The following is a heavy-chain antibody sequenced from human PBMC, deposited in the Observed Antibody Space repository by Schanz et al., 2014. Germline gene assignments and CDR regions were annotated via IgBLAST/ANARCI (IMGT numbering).Heavy chain of an antibody. CDR2: INTNTGNP. CDR1: GYTFTSYA. J-gene: IGHJ4*02. CDR3: TTETIAMAGTFSI. V-gene: IGHV7-4-1*02. Sequence: QVQLVQSGSELKKPGASVKVSCKASGYTFTSYAMNWVRQAPGQGLEWVGWINTNTGNPTYAQGFTGRFVFSLDTTITTALLQNSSLKAEDTADYCCTTETIAMAGTFSIWGQGTLVTVSS. D-gene: IGHD6-19*01.